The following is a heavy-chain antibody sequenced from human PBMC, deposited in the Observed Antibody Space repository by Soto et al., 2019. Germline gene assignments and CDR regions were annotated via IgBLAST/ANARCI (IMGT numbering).Heavy chain of an antibody. V-gene: IGHV3-13*05. J-gene: IGHJ6*02. CDR3: AKDNSNGIYYYYYGVDV. CDR2: ISAAGDP. Sequence: GGSLRLSCEASGFTFRNYDMHWVRQGTGKGLEWVSGISAAGDPDYADSVEGRFTISRENAQNSLFLQMNSLRAEDTAVYYCAKDNSNGIYYYYYGVDVWGQGTTVTVSS. D-gene: IGHD4-4*01. CDR1: GFTFRNYD.